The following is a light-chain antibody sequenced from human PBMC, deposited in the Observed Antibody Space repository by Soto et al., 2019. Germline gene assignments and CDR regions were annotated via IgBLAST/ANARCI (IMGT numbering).Light chain of an antibody. CDR1: SSDVGDYNY. V-gene: IGLV2-11*01. CDR2: DVS. J-gene: IGLJ3*02. CDR3: CSFAGSYTVWV. Sequence: QSALTQPRSVSGSPGQSVTISCTGTSSDVGDYNYVSWYQQYPGKAPKLGIYDVSRRPPGVPDRFSGSKSGNTASLTISGLQAEDEADYYCCSFAGSYTVWVFGGGTKLTVL.